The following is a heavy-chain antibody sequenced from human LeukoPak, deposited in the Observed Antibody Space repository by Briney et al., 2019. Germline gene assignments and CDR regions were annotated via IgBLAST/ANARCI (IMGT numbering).Heavy chain of an antibody. D-gene: IGHD6-13*01. CDR3: ARDGGPRAAAGPQNAFDI. CDR2: ISSSSSYI. Sequence: GSLRLSCAASGFTFSSYSMNWVRQAPGKGLEWVSSISSSSSYIYYADSVKGRFTISRDNAKNSLYLQMNSLRAEDTAVYYCARDGGPRAAAGPQNAFDIWGQGTMVTVSS. CDR1: GFTFSSYS. J-gene: IGHJ3*02. V-gene: IGHV3-21*01.